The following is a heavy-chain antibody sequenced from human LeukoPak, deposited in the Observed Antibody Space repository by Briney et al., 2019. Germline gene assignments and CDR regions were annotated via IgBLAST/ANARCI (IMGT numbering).Heavy chain of an antibody. Sequence: GGSLRLSCAASGFTFDDYGMSWVRQAPGKGLEWVSGINWNGGSTGYADSVRGRFTISRDNAKNSLYLQMNSLRAEDTALYYCARRGIVGATYYYMDVWGKGTTVTVSS. J-gene: IGHJ6*03. CDR1: GFTFDDYG. CDR3: ARRGIVGATYYYMDV. CDR2: INWNGGST. D-gene: IGHD1-26*01. V-gene: IGHV3-20*04.